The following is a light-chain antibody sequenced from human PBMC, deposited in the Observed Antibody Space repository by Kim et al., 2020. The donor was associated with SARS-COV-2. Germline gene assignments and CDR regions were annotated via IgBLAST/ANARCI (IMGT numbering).Light chain of an antibody. V-gene: IGKV1-39*01. CDR1: QSICTY. Sequence: ASIVNRVTITCRASQSICTYFNWYPQKPAKAPNFLIYASSSLQSGVPSRFSGSGSGTDFTLTISSLQPEDFATYYCQQSYSTPLTFGGGTKVDIK. J-gene: IGKJ4*01. CDR3: QQSYSTPLT. CDR2: ASS.